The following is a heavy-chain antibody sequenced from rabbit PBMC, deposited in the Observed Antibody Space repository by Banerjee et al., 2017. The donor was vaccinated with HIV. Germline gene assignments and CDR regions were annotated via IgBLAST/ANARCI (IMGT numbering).Heavy chain of an antibody. CDR1: GFSFSDRDV. D-gene: IGHD1-1*01. J-gene: IGHJ6*01. CDR2: IDIGSSGFT. V-gene: IGHV1S45*01. CDR3: ARDTSSSFSSYGMDL. Sequence: QEQLVESGGGLVQPEGSLTLTCKASGFSFSDRDVMCWVRQAPGKGLEWIVCIDIGSSGFTYYANWAKGRFTISKTSSTTVTLQMTSLTAADTATYFCARDTSSSFSSYGMDLWGQGTLVTVS.